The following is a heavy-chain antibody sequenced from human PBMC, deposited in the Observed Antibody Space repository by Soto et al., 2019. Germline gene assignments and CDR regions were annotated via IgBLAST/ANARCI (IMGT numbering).Heavy chain of an antibody. V-gene: IGHV3-30*18. CDR1: GFTFSSYG. Sequence: ESGGGVVQPGRSLRLSCAASGFTFSSYGMHWVRQAPGKGLEWVAVISYDGSNKYYADSVKGRFTISRDNSKNTLYLQMNSLRAEDTAVYYCAKDRGYSYGYSYYYYGMDVWGQGTTVTVSS. J-gene: IGHJ6*02. D-gene: IGHD5-18*01. CDR2: ISYDGSNK. CDR3: AKDRGYSYGYSYYYYGMDV.